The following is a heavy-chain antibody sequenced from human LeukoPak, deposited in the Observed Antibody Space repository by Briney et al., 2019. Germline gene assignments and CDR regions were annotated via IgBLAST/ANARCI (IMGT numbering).Heavy chain of an antibody. CDR3: ARRWGGSCYDY. D-gene: IGHD2-15*01. CDR1: GGSIRSSYYY. J-gene: IGHJ4*02. CDR2: IYDSGST. V-gene: IGHV4-39*01. Sequence: SETLSLTCTVSGGSIRSSYYYWGWIRQPPGKGLEWIGSIYDSGSTYYNPSLKSRVTISVDTSKNQFSLKLNSVTAADTAVYYCARRWGGSCYDYWGQGTLVTVSS.